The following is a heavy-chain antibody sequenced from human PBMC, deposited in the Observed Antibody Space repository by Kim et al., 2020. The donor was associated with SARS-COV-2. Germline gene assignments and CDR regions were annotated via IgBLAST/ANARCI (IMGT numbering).Heavy chain of an antibody. J-gene: IGHJ6*02. D-gene: IGHD3-9*01. CDR3: AREEYDILTGPIYYYYGMDV. CDR2: INAGNGNT. CDR1: GYTFTSYA. Sequence: ASVKVSCKASGYTFTSYAMHWVRQAPGQRLEWMGWINAGNGNTKYSQKFQGRVTITRDTSASTAYMELSSLRSEDTAVYYCAREEYDILTGPIYYYYGMDVWGQGTTVTVSS. V-gene: IGHV1-3*01.